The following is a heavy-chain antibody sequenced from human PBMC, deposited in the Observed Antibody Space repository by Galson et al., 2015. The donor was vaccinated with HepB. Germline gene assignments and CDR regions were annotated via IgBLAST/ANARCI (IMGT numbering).Heavy chain of an antibody. J-gene: IGHJ3*02. V-gene: IGHV1-69*06. CDR1: GGTFSSYA. Sequence: SVKVSCKASGGTFSSYAISWVRQAPGQGLEWMGGIIPIFGTANYAQKFQGRVTITADKSTSTAYMELSSLRSEDTAVYYCARTLEPYSSGGDAFDIWGQGTMVTVSS. CDR2: IIPIFGTA. CDR3: ARTLEPYSSGGDAFDI. D-gene: IGHD6-19*01.